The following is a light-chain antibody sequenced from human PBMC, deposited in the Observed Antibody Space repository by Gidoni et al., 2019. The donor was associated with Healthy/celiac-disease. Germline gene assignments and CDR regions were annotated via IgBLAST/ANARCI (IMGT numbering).Light chain of an antibody. Sequence: DIVMTQSPLSLPVTPGEPASISCRSSQSLLHSNGYNYLDWYLQKPGQSPQLLIFLGSNRASGVPDRFSGSGSGTDFTLTISRVEAEDVGVYYCMQALQTPWTFXQXTKVEIK. CDR1: QSLLHSNGYNY. V-gene: IGKV2-28*01. CDR2: LGS. CDR3: MQALQTPWT. J-gene: IGKJ1*01.